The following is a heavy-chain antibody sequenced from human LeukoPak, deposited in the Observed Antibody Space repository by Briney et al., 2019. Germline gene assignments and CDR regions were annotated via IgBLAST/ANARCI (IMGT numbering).Heavy chain of an antibody. CDR1: GGSISSSLYY. J-gene: IGHJ4*02. CDR2: IYYSGST. CDR3: AREFCSGGSCYQDY. Sequence: PSETLSLTCTVSGGSISSSLYYWNWIRQPPSKGLEWIGYIYYSGSTNYNPSLKSRVTISVDTSKNQFSLKLSSVTAADTAVYYCAREFCSGGSCYQDYWGQGTLVTVSS. V-gene: IGHV4-61*01. D-gene: IGHD2-15*01.